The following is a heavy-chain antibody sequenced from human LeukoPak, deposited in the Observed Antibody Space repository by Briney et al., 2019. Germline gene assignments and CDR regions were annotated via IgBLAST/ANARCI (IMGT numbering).Heavy chain of an antibody. D-gene: IGHD3-22*01. Sequence: SETLSLTCTVSGGSISSSSYYWGWIRQPPGKGLEWIVSIYYSGSTYYNPSLKSRVTISVDTSKNQFSLKLSSVTAADTAVYYCARIITMIVVVHDAFDIWGQGTMVTVSS. CDR2: IYYSGST. CDR1: GGSISSSSYY. J-gene: IGHJ3*02. CDR3: ARIITMIVVVHDAFDI. V-gene: IGHV4-39*01.